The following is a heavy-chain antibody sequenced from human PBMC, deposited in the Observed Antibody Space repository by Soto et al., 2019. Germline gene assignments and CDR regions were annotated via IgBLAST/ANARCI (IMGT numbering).Heavy chain of an antibody. Sequence: NPSETLSLTCTVSGGSISSSSYYWGWIRQPPGKGREWIGSIYYSGSTYYNPSLKSRVTISVDTSKNQFSLKLSSVTAADTAVYYCAILPILRFLEWPVGGMDVWGQGTTVTVSS. J-gene: IGHJ6*02. CDR3: AILPILRFLEWPVGGMDV. CDR2: IYYSGST. V-gene: IGHV4-39*01. D-gene: IGHD3-3*01. CDR1: GGSISSSSYY.